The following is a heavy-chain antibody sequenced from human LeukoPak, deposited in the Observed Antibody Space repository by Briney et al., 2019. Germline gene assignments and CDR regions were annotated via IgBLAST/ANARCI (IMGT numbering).Heavy chain of an antibody. V-gene: IGHV3-23*01. J-gene: IGHJ4*02. CDR2: ISGSGGST. Sequence: GGSLRLSCAAPGFTFSSYAMSWVRQAPGKGLEWVSAISGSGGSTYYADSVKGRFTISRDNSKNTLYLQMNSLRAEDTAVYYCAKDLYSSRGEYWGQGTLVTVSS. D-gene: IGHD6-13*01. CDR1: GFTFSSYA. CDR3: AKDLYSSRGEY.